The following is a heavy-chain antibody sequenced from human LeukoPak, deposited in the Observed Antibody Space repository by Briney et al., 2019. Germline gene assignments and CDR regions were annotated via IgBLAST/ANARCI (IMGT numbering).Heavy chain of an antibody. Sequence: GGSLRLSCAASGFTFSDYYMTWIRQAPGRGLEWVSYISGVYDNIYYGDSVKGRFTISRDDSKNTLYLQMNSLRAEDTAVYYCAKDGIGLDYWGQGTLVTVSS. CDR3: AKDGIGLDY. D-gene: IGHD1-26*01. CDR1: GFTFSDYY. CDR2: ISGVYDNI. V-gene: IGHV3-11*01. J-gene: IGHJ4*02.